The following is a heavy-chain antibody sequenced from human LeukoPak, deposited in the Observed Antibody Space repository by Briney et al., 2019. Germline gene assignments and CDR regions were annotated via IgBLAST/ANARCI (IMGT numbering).Heavy chain of an antibody. J-gene: IGHJ4*02. Sequence: GGSLRLSCAASGFTFSSYGMHWVRQAPGKGLAWVAVISYDGSNKYYADSVKGRFTISRDNAKNSLYLQMNSLRAEDTAVYYCASGGRATRFDYWGQGTLVIVSS. CDR1: GFTFSSYG. CDR2: ISYDGSNK. CDR3: ASGGRATRFDY. V-gene: IGHV3-30*03. D-gene: IGHD1-26*01.